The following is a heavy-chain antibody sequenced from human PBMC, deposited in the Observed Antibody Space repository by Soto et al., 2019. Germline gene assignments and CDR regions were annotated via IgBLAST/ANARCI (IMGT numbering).Heavy chain of an antibody. V-gene: IGHV3-30*18. D-gene: IGHD2-8*01. J-gene: IGHJ4*02. CDR1: GFTFSSYG. CDR2: ISYDGSNK. CDR3: AKGHDATYAIRALDY. Sequence: GGSLRLSCAASGFTFSSYGMHWVRQAPGKGLEWVAVISYDGSNKYYADSVKGRFTISRDNSKNTLYLQMNSLRAEDTAVYYCAKGHDATYAIRALDYWGQGTLVTVSS.